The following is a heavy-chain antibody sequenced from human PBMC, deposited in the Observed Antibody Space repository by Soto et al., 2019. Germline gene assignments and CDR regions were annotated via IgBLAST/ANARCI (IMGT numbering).Heavy chain of an antibody. J-gene: IGHJ5*01. Sequence: PSETLSLTCNVSGGSVRRGEPYWSWIRQSPGNSLEWIGYIHYSGSTYYNPSLRSRVTMSLDMSKNQFSLQLSSVTAADTAVYFCARGDSSXYDHSWFDSWGQGTLVTVSS. CDR2: IHYSGST. D-gene: IGHD3-22*01. V-gene: IGHV4-30-4*01. CDR1: GGSVRRGEPY. CDR3: ARGDSSXYDHSWFDS.